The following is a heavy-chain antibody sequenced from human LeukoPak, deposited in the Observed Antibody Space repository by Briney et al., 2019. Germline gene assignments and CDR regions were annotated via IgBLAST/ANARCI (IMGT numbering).Heavy chain of an antibody. J-gene: IGHJ4*02. V-gene: IGHV1-2*02. CDR2: INPNSGGT. CDR1: GYTFTDYY. CDR3: ARSYSGFGYALHDY. D-gene: IGHD1-26*01. Sequence: ASVKVSCKASGYTFTDYYMHWVRQAPGQGLEWMGWINPNSGGTNYAQKFQGKVTMTRDTSISTAYMELSSLRSDDTAMYYCARSYSGFGYALHDYWGQGTLVTVSS.